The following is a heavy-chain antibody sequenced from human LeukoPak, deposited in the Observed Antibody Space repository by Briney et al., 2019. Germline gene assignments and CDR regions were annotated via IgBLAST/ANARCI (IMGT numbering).Heavy chain of an antibody. J-gene: IGHJ4*02. D-gene: IGHD7-27*01. CDR1: GGSISSYY. V-gene: IGHV4-59*01. Sequence: SETLSLTCTVSGGSISSYYWSWIRQPPGKGLEWIGYIYYSGSTNYNPSLESRATFSVDTSKNQFSLKLSSVTAADTAVYYCAREGWGYYFDYWGQGTLVTVSS. CDR3: AREGWGYYFDY. CDR2: IYYSGST.